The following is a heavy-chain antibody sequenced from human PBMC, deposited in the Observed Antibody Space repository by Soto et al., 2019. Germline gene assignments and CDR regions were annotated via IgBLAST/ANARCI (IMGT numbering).Heavy chain of an antibody. Sequence: EVQLVETGGGLIQPGGSLRLSCAASGFTVSSNYMSWVRQAPGKGLEWVSVIYSGGSTYYADSVKGRFTISRDNSKKTLYLQMNSLRAEDTAVYYCARDAASRGYYYVGAFDIWGQGTMVTVSS. CDR3: ARDAASRGYYYVGAFDI. CDR2: IYSGGST. CDR1: GFTVSSNY. D-gene: IGHD3-22*01. V-gene: IGHV3-53*02. J-gene: IGHJ3*02.